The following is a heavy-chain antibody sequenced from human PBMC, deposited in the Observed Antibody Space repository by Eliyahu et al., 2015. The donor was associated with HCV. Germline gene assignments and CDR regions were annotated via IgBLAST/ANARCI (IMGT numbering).Heavy chain of an antibody. V-gene: IGHV3-30*18. D-gene: IGHD5/OR15-5a*01. CDR2: IADDGRDK. Sequence: QVQLVESGGGVVQPGGSLRLSCAASGFTFSRYGMHWVRQGPGQGAGWVSVIADDGRDKHHADSVKDRFTISRDNSKSTLYLQMNSLRPEDTAVFYCAKDLSRGPANYYMDVWGKGTTVTVSS. J-gene: IGHJ6*03. CDR1: GFTFSRYG. CDR3: AKDLSRGPANYYMDV.